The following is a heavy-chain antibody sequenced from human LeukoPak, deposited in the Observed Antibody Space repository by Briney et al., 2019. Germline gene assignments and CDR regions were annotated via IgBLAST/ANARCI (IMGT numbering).Heavy chain of an antibody. Sequence: ASVKVSCKASGYTFTGYYMHWVRQAPGQGLEWMGWINPNSGGTNYAQKFQGWVTMTRDTSISTAYMELSRLRSDDTAVYYCARDRAVAKSYYYYYGMDVWGQGTTVTVSS. D-gene: IGHD6-19*01. CDR2: INPNSGGT. J-gene: IGHJ6*02. CDR1: GYTFTGYY. CDR3: ARDRAVAKSYYYYYGMDV. V-gene: IGHV1-2*04.